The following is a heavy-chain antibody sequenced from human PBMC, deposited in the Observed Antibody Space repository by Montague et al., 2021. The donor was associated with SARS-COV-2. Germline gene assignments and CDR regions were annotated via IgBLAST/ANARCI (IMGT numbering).Heavy chain of an antibody. D-gene: IGHD5-18*01. CDR1: GGPISGSSDY. CDR2: VDYSGNT. Sequence: SETLSLTCTVTGGPISGSSDYWGWIRQSPGKGLEWIASVDYSGNTYYSPSLKSRLTISVDTSKYQFSLKLNSVTAADTALYYCARREYSYGWGDWGQGTLVTVSS. CDR3: ARREYSYGWGD. J-gene: IGHJ4*02. V-gene: IGHV4-39*01.